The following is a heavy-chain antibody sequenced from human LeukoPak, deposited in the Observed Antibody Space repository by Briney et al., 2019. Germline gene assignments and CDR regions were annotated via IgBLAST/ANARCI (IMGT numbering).Heavy chain of an antibody. D-gene: IGHD1-14*01. CDR3: ARQPDY. Sequence: GGSLRLSCAASRLSFSGQWMNWVRQAPGQGLEWVAHIKYDGSEKYYAASVKGRFIISRDNAKNTLYLQMNSLRAEDTAVYYCARQPDYWGQGTLVTVSS. J-gene: IGHJ4*02. CDR2: IKYDGSEK. CDR1: RLSFSGQW. V-gene: IGHV3-7*01.